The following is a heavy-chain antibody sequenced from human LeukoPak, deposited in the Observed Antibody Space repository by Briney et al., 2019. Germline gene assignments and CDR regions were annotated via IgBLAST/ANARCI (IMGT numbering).Heavy chain of an antibody. J-gene: IGHJ4*02. CDR3: ARNGDGYNSFDY. V-gene: IGHV4-30-4*08. CDR1: GGSISSGDYY. D-gene: IGHD5-24*01. CDR2: IYYSGST. Sequence: SETLSLTCTVSGGSISSGDYYWSWIRQPPGKGLEWIGYIYYSGSTYYNPSLKSRVTISVDTSKNHFSLKLSSVTAADTAVYYCARNGDGYNSFDYWGQGTLVTVSS.